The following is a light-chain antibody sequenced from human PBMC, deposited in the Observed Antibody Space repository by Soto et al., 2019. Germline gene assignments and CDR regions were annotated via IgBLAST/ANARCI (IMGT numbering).Light chain of an antibody. V-gene: IGLV2-14*01. J-gene: IGLJ3*02. CDR1: SSDVGGYNY. Sequence: QYALTQPASVSGSPGQSITISCTGTSSDVGGYNYVSWYQQHPGKAPKLMIYEVSNRPSGVSNRFSVSKSGNTASLTISGLQAEDEADYYCSSYTSSSVWVFGGGTKLTVL. CDR3: SSYTSSSVWV. CDR2: EVS.